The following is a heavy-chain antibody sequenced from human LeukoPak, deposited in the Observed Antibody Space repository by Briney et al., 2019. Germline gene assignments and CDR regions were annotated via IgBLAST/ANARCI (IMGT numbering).Heavy chain of an antibody. CDR3: ARDHSSSWNYFDY. Sequence: GGSLRLSCAASGFTFSDYYMNWIRQAPGKGLEWVSYISSSATTIYYADSVKGRFTISRDNAKKSLYLQMNSLRAEDPAVYYCARDHSSSWNYFDYWGQGTLVTVSS. D-gene: IGHD6-13*01. CDR2: ISSSATTI. V-gene: IGHV3-11*04. CDR1: GFTFSDYY. J-gene: IGHJ4*02.